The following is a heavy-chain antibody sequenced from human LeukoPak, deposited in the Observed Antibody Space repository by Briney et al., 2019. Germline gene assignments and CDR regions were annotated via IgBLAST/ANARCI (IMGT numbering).Heavy chain of an antibody. CDR2: IYHSGST. Sequence: PSETLSLTCAVYSGSFSGYYWSWIRQPPGKGLEWIGEIYHSGSTNYNPSLKSRVTISVDKSKNQFSLKLSSVTAADTAVYYCARGPLYNAFDIWGQGTMVTVSS. CDR3: ARGPLYNAFDI. D-gene: IGHD4-11*01. CDR1: SGSFSGYY. V-gene: IGHV4-34*01. J-gene: IGHJ3*02.